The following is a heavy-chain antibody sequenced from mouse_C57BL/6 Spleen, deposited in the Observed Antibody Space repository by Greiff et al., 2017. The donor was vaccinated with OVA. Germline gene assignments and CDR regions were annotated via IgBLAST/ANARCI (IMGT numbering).Heavy chain of an antibody. CDR1: GYTFTSYW. CDR2: IDPSDSYT. Sequence: QVQLQQSGAELVKPGASVKLSCKASGYTFTSYWMQWVKQRPGQGLEWIGEIDPSDSYTNYNQKFKGKATLTVDTSSSTAYMQLSSLTSEDSAVYYCARGYYHDYWGQGTTLTVSS. CDR3: ARGYYHDY. J-gene: IGHJ2*01. V-gene: IGHV1-50*01.